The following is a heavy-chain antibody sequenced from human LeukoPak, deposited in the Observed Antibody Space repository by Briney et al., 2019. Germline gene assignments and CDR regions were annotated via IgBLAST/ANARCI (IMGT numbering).Heavy chain of an antibody. V-gene: IGHV4-34*01. D-gene: IGHD5-12*01. CDR2: ISHSGGA. CDR1: GGSLSGYY. CDR3: ARDLGGSGYGPFDP. J-gene: IGHJ5*02. Sequence: PSETLSLTCAVYGGSLSGYYWTWVRQPPGKGLEWIGEISHSGGANYSPSLKSRVTISLDTSKNQFSLRLSSVTAADTAVYYCARDLGGSGYGPFDPWGQGTLVTVSS.